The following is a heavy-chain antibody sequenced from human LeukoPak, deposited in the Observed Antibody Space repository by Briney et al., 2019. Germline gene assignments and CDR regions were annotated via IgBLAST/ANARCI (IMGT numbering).Heavy chain of an antibody. CDR1: GLTVSSNY. D-gene: IGHD2-8*01. CDR2: IYSGGST. V-gene: IGHV3-66*01. J-gene: IGHJ3*02. Sequence: GGSLRLSCAASGLTVSSNYMSWVRQAPGKGLEWVSVIYSGGSTYYADSVKGRFTISRDNSKNTLYLQMNSLRAEDTAVYYCVRGGDVMGDAFDIWGQGTMVTVSS. CDR3: VRGGDVMGDAFDI.